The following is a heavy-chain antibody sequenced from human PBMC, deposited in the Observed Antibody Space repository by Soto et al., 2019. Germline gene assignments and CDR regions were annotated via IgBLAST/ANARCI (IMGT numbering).Heavy chain of an antibody. CDR1: GFTFSSYG. D-gene: IGHD3-9*01. Sequence: GGSLRLSCAASGFTFSSYGMHWVRQAPGKGLEWVAVISYDGSNKYYADSVKGRFTISRDNSKNTLYLQMNSLRAEDTAVYYCAKEMVSDSLTGYPDDYWGQGTLVTVSS. CDR2: ISYDGSNK. CDR3: AKEMVSDSLTGYPDDY. J-gene: IGHJ4*02. V-gene: IGHV3-30*18.